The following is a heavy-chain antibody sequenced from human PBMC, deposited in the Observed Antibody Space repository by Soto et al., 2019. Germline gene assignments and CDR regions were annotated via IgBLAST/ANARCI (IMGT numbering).Heavy chain of an antibody. D-gene: IGHD3-9*01. V-gene: IGHV1-24*01. CDR2: FDREDGET. CDR1: GYTRTELS. CDR3: ARDLQLRYFDWSTPASTGFDP. Sequence: GASVKVSCKVSGYTRTELSVHWVRQAPGKGLEWMGGFDREDGETFYAQTLHGRVTMTTDTSTSTAYMELRSLRSDDTAVYYCARDLQLRYFDWSTPASTGFDPWGQGTLVTVSS. J-gene: IGHJ5*02.